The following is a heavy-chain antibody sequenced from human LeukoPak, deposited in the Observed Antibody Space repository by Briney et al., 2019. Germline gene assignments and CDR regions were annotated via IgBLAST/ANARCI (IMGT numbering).Heavy chain of an antibody. D-gene: IGHD3-10*01. V-gene: IGHV1-46*01. CDR3: ARVTMVRGVIPFYYFDY. CDR1: GYTFTSYY. Sequence: ASVKVSCKASGYTFTSYYMHWVRQAPGQGLEWMGIINPGGGSTSYAQKFQGRVTMTRDTSTSTVYMELSSLRSEDTAVYYCARVTMVRGVIPFYYFDYWGQGTLVTVSS. CDR2: INPGGGST. J-gene: IGHJ4*02.